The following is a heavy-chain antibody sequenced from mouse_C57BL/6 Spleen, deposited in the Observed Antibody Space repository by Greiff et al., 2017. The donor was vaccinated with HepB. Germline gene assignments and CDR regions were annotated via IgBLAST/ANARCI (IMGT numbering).Heavy chain of an antibody. CDR1: GYSFTGYY. D-gene: IGHD1-1*01. CDR2: INPSTGGT. V-gene: IGHV1-42*01. Sequence: EVQLQQSGPELVKPGASVKISCKASGYSFTGYYMNWVKQSPEKSLEWIGEINPSTGGTTYNQKFKAKATLTVDKSSSTAYMQLKSLTSEDSAVYYCARRDYGSFYWYFDVWGTGTTVTVSS. J-gene: IGHJ1*03. CDR3: ARRDYGSFYWYFDV.